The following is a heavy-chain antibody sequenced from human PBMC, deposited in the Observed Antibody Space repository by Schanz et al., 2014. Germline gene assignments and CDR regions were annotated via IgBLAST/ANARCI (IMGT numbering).Heavy chain of an antibody. CDR3: AKHVRSLTENDY. J-gene: IGHJ4*02. D-gene: IGHD3-9*01. CDR2: ISYDGSNK. Sequence: QVQLVESGGGVVQPGRSLRLSCAASGFTFSNYAMHWVRQAPGKGLEWVAFISYDGSNKYYADSVKGRFTISRDNAKNSLYLQMNSLTAEDNSAYYRAKHVRSLTENDYWGQGTLVTVSS. V-gene: IGHV3-30-3*02. CDR1: GFTFSNYA.